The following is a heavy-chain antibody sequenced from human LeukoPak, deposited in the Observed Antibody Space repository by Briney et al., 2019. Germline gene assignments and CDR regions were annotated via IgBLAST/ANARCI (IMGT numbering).Heavy chain of an antibody. CDR1: GFTFNRNV. J-gene: IGHJ4*02. CDR3: AKPHDSGWWMFDY. D-gene: IGHD6-13*01. CDR2: IIDDGSST. V-gene: IGHV3-23*01. Sequence: GGSLRLSCRASGFTFNRNVMGWVRQAPGKGLEWVSAIIDDGSSTYYADSVRGRFSISRDNSKNAVYLQMNSLRAEDTAIYYCAKPHDSGWWMFDYWGRGTLVTVSS.